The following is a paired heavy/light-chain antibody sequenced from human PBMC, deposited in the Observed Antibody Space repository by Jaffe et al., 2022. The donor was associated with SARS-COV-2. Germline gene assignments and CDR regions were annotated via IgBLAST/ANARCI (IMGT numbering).Heavy chain of an antibody. D-gene: IGHD6-13*01. Sequence: EVQLLESGGGLVQPGGSLRLSCAASGFTFSSYAMSWVRQAPGKGLEWVSAISGSGGSTYYADSVKGRFTISRDNSKNTLYLQMNSLRAEDTAVYYCAKDLTEGIAAAGNHYYYYGMDVWGQGTTVTVSS. CDR2: ISGSGGST. CDR3: AKDLTEGIAAAGNHYYYYGMDV. V-gene: IGHV3-23*01. J-gene: IGHJ6*02. CDR1: GFTFSSYA.
Light chain of an antibody. Sequence: EIVLTQSPGTLSLSPGERATLSCRASQSVSSSYLAWYQQKPGQAPRLLIYGASSRATGIPDRFSGSGSGTDFTLTISRLEPEDFAVYYCQQYGSSPPAYTFGQGTKLEIK. CDR3: QQYGSSPPAYT. V-gene: IGKV3-20*01. CDR1: QSVSSSY. CDR2: GAS. J-gene: IGKJ2*01.